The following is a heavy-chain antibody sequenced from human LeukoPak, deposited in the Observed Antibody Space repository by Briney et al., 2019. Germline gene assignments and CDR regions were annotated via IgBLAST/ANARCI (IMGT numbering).Heavy chain of an antibody. Sequence: SETLSLTCTVSGGSISSSSYYWGWIRQPPGKGLEWIGSIYYSGSTYYNPSLKSRVTMSVDTSKNQFSLKLSSVTAADTAVYDCAREQYDTGSVDWFDPWGQGTLVTVSS. CDR1: GGSISSSSYY. D-gene: IGHD3-10*01. CDR2: IYYSGST. J-gene: IGHJ5*02. V-gene: IGHV4-39*07. CDR3: AREQYDTGSVDWFDP.